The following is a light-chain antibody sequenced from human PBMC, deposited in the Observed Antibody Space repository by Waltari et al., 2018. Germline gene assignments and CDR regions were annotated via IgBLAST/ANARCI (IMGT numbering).Light chain of an antibody. V-gene: IGKV1-39*01. CDR2: SAS. J-gene: IGKJ4*01. CDR1: QTTLSY. Sequence: DIQLTQSPSSLSASEGDRVTITCRANQTTLSYSNWYQQKPGKAPKLLIYSASSLQSGVPSRFSGSGFGTDFTLTISSLQPADFATYYCQQSYSTPLTFGGGTKVEI. CDR3: QQSYSTPLT.